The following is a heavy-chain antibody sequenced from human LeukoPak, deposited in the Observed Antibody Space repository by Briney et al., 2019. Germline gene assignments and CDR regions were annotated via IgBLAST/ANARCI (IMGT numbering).Heavy chain of an antibody. V-gene: IGHV3-21*01. CDR3: ARLRRNSDRSGYYYYHDY. CDR1: GYTFSSYS. J-gene: IGHJ4*02. Sequence: KPGGSLRLSCAASGYTFSSYSINWVRQAPGKGLEWVSSISVGSNYIYYADSVRGRFSISRDDARNSLYLQMDSLRGDDTAVYYCARLRRNSDRSGYYYYHDYWGQGTLVTVSS. D-gene: IGHD3-22*01. CDR2: ISVGSNYI.